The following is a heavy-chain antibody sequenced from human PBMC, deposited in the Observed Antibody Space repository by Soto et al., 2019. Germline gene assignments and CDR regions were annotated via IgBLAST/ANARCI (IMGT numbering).Heavy chain of an antibody. V-gene: IGHV3-74*01. J-gene: IGHJ6*04. CDR2: IDNAGTDS. Sequence: EVQLVGSGGGLVQPGGSLRLSCAASGFTLSGRSMHWVRQAPGKGLVWVSGIDNAGTDSTYADSVKGRFTSSRDNAKNMLYLRMYSLRVEDTAVYYCARGWFGPDVWGKGTTVTVSS. CDR1: GFTLSGRS. CDR3: ARGWFGPDV. D-gene: IGHD3-10*01.